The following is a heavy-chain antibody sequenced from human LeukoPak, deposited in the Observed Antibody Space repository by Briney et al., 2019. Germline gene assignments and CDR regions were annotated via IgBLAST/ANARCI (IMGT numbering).Heavy chain of an antibody. V-gene: IGHV3-30*18. CDR3: AKDKLAYSTSSWDY. Sequence: VQPGRSLRLSCAASRFAFSNYAMQWVRQAPGKGLEWVAVISYDGGTKYYADSVKGRFTISRDNSKNTLYLQMNSLRAEDTAVYYCAKDKLAYSTSSWDYWGLGTLVTVSS. CDR1: RFAFSNYA. J-gene: IGHJ4*02. D-gene: IGHD6-6*01. CDR2: ISYDGGTK.